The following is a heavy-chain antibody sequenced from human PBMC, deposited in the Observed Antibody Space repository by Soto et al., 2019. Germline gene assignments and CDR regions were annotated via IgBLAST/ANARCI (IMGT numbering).Heavy chain of an antibody. Sequence: PGESLKISCKGSGYSFTNYWIAWVRQMPGKGLEYMGIIYPSDSTTRYSPSFQGQVTISADKSVTAADTALYFCARQRTSVVTQAYFDVWGPGSLVTVSS. CDR1: GYSFTNYW. D-gene: IGHD2-21*02. CDR2: IYPSDSTT. CDR3: AYFDV. J-gene: IGHJ4*02. V-gene: IGHV5-51*01.